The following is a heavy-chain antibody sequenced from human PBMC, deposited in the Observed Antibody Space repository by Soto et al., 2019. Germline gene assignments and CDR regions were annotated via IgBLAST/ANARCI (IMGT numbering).Heavy chain of an antibody. D-gene: IGHD6-19*01. CDR2: ISGSGGST. V-gene: IGHV3-23*01. CDR3: AKDRVAGTFYYFDY. CDR1: RLTFRRYA. J-gene: IGHJ4*02. Sequence: GGYLRLFCAGSRLTFRRYAMSSFQKTTGKRLEWVSAISGSGGSTYYADSVKGRFTISRDNSKNTLYLQMNSLRAEDSAVYYCAKDRVAGTFYYFDYWGQGALVTVSS.